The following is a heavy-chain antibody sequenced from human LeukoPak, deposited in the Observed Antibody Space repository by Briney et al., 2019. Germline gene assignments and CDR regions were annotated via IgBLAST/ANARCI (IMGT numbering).Heavy chain of an antibody. CDR2: IYSGGST. J-gene: IGHJ5*02. Sequence: GGSLRLSCAASGFTVSSNYMSWVRQAPGKGLEWVSVIYSGGSTYYADSVQGRFTISTDNSKNTLYPQMNSLRAEDTAVYYCARGLSALAYNWFDPWGQGTLVTVSS. V-gene: IGHV3-66*01. CDR1: GFTVSSNY. CDR3: ARGLSALAYNWFDP. D-gene: IGHD3-16*01.